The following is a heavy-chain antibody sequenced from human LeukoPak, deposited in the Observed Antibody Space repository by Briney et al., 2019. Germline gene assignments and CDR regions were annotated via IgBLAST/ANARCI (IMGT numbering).Heavy chain of an antibody. CDR1: GGSISSYY. CDR3: VGAKQWLSFDI. Sequence: SETLSLTCTVSGGSISSYYWSWIRQPPGKGLEWIGYIYYSGSTNYNPSLKSRVTISVDTSKNQFSLNLRSVTAADTAVYYCVGAKQWLSFDIWGQGTLVTVSS. V-gene: IGHV4-59*08. D-gene: IGHD3-22*01. J-gene: IGHJ3*02. CDR2: IYYSGST.